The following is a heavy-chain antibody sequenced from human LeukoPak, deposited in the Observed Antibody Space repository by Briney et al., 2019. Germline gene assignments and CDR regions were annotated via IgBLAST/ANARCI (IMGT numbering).Heavy chain of an antibody. J-gene: IGHJ6*03. CDR1: SESSGGDD. CDR2: VSPGGST. Sequence: SETLSLTCAMHSESSGGDDWTWIRQPPGKGLEWIGEVSPGGSTRYNPSLRSRVTISLDTSRSRFSLRLSSVTAADTGVYYCARRWGSYGYYYMDVWGKGTTVTVS. CDR3: ARRWGSYGYYYMDV. D-gene: IGHD5-18*01. V-gene: IGHV4-34*01.